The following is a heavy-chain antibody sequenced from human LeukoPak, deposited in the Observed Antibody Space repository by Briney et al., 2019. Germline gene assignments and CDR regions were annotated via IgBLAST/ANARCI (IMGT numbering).Heavy chain of an antibody. CDR2: IYYSGGT. V-gene: IGHV4-59*01. CDR3: ARDLRDILTGYYQPNAFDI. D-gene: IGHD3-9*01. J-gene: IGHJ3*02. CDR1: GGSINYYY. Sequence: SETLSLTCTVSGGSINYYYWMWIRQPPGKGLEWIGYIYYSGGTHYNPSLKSRVTMLVDTSKNQFSLKLTAVTAADTAVYYCARDLRDILTGYYQPNAFDIWGQGTMVTVSS.